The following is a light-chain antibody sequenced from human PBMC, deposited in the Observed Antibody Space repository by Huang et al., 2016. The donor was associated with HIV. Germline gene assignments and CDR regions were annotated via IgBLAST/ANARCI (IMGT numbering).Light chain of an antibody. J-gene: IGKJ4*01. Sequence: EIVLSQSPATLSLSPGERATPSCRASQSIRSYLAWYQQKPGQAPRLLIYDASNRAAGIPARCSGSGSGTDFTLTISSLEPEDFAVYYCQQRSNWPPLTFGGGTKVEIK. CDR1: QSIRSY. V-gene: IGKV3-11*01. CDR3: QQRSNWPPLT. CDR2: DAS.